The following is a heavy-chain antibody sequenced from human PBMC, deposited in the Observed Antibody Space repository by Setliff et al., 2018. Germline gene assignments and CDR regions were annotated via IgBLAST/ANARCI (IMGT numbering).Heavy chain of an antibody. CDR3: ARGGTFRYFDF. D-gene: IGHD5-12*01. Sequence: SETLSLTCTVSGDSISSRRSYWSWIRQPPGKGLEFIGYVYYSGTANYSPSLRSRLTISVDTSKNQFSLKLRSVTAADTAVYYCARGGTFRYFDFWGQGAPVTVSS. J-gene: IGHJ4*02. CDR2: VYYSGTA. V-gene: IGHV4-61*01. CDR1: GDSISSRRSY.